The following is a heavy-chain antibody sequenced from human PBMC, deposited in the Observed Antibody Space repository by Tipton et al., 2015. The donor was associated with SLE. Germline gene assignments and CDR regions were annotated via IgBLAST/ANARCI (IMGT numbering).Heavy chain of an antibody. CDR2: IYYSGST. V-gene: IGHV4-39*07. D-gene: IGHD5-18*01. CDR3: ARDTAMAFDY. J-gene: IGHJ4*02. Sequence: TLSLTCTVSGGSISSSSYYWGWIRQPPGKGLEWIGSIYYSGSTYYNPSLKSRVTISVDTSKNQFSLKLSSVTAADTAVYYCARDTAMAFDYWGQGTLVTVSS. CDR1: GGSISSSSYY.